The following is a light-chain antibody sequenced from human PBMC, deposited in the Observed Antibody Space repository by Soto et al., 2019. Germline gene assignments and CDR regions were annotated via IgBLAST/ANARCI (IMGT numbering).Light chain of an antibody. CDR1: QSISSS. CDR3: QPYDTHFWT. CDR2: HVS. Sequence: DIQMTQSPSTLSASVGDRVTVTCRASQSISSSLAWFQQKPGKAPKLLMYHVSRLNSGVSSRFIGSGSGTEFTLTISSLQPDDFATYYCQPYDTHFWTFGQGTKVEIK. V-gene: IGKV1-5*03. J-gene: IGKJ1*01.